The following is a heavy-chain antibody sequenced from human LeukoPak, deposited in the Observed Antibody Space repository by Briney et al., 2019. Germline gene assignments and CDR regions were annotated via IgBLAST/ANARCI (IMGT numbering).Heavy chain of an antibody. CDR2: IYHRGST. CDR3: ARAGTYYDYVWGSYLYYFDY. D-gene: IGHD3-16*01. V-gene: IGHV4-30-2*01. Sequence: SQTRSPTWAVSVASISSVGYSWSWIRHPPGKGLEWIGYIYHRGSTYYNPSLKSRVTISVDRSKNQFSLTLSSVTAADTAVYYCARAGTYYDYVWGSYLYYFDYWGQGTLVTVSS. J-gene: IGHJ4*02. CDR1: VASISSVGYS.